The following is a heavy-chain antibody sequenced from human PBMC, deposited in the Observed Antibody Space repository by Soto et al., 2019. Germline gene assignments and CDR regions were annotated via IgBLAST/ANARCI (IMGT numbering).Heavy chain of an antibody. V-gene: IGHV1-18*04. CDR1: GYTFTSYG. Sequence: ASVKVSCKASGYTFTSYGISWVRQAPGQGLEWMGWISAYNGNTDYAQKLQGRVTMTTDTSTSTAYMELRSLRSDDTAVYYCARDGDHTVTTDFDYWGQGTLVTVSS. CDR3: ARDGDHTVTTDFDY. CDR2: ISAYNGNT. J-gene: IGHJ4*02. D-gene: IGHD4-17*01.